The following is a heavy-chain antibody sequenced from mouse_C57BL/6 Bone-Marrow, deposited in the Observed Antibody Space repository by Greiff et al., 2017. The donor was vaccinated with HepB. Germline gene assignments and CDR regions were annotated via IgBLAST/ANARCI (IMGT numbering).Heavy chain of an antibody. J-gene: IGHJ2*01. V-gene: IGHV1-55*01. Sequence: QVQLQQPGAELVKPGASVKMSCKASGYTFTSYWITWVKQRPGQGLEWIGDIYPGSGSTNDNEKFTSKATLTVDTYSSTAYMQHSSLTSDDAAVYYCARWGDSAWGRDYWGQGTTLTVAS. CDR2: IYPGSGST. CDR3: ARWGDSAWGRDY. D-gene: IGHD3-2*02. CDR1: GYTFTSYW.